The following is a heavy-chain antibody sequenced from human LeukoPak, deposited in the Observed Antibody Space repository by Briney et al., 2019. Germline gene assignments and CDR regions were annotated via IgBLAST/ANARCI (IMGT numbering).Heavy chain of an antibody. CDR1: GFTFSSYA. D-gene: IGHD3-22*01. J-gene: IGHJ6*02. CDR2: ISYDGSNK. V-gene: IGHV3-30-3*01. CDR3: AREQYSSGYFGPYYYYGMDV. Sequence: PGGSLRLSCAASGFTFSSYAMHWVRQAPGKGLEGVAVISYDGSNKYYADSVKGRFTISRDNSKNTPYLQMNSLRAEDTAVYYCAREQYSSGYFGPYYYYGMDVWGQGTTVTVSS.